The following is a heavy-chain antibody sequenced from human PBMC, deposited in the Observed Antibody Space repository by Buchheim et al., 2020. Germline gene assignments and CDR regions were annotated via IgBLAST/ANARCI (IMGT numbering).Heavy chain of an antibody. CDR1: GFTFSSYA. D-gene: IGHD3-10*01. CDR2: ISYDGTNR. Sequence: QVQLMESGGGVVQPGWSLRLSCVASGFTFSSYAMHWVRQAPGKGLEWVAVISYDGTNRYYADSVKGRFTISRDSSKNTLCLQMNSLRVEDTAVYFCARDRGPMVRGVRPILDNWGQG. CDR3: ARDRGPMVRGVRPILDN. V-gene: IGHV3-30-3*01. J-gene: IGHJ4*02.